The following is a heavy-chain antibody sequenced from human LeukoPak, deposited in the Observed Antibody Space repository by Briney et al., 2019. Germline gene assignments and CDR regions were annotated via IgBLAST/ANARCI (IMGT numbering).Heavy chain of an antibody. J-gene: IGHJ4*02. Sequence: SETLSLTCTVSGGSISSGGYYWSWIRQPPGKGLEWIGYIYHSGSTYYNPSLKSRVTISVDRSKNQFSLKLSSVTAADTAVYYCARAEITGTTALGYWGQGTLVTVSS. D-gene: IGHD1-7*01. CDR1: GGSISSGGYY. V-gene: IGHV4-30-2*01. CDR3: ARAEITGTTALGY. CDR2: IYHSGST.